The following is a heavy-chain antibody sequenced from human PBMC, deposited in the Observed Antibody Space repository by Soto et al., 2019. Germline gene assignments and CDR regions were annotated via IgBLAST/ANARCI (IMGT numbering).Heavy chain of an antibody. D-gene: IGHD2-2*01. CDR3: ARDHRKNVVAVPAAYYYYYMDV. J-gene: IGHJ6*03. CDR1: GYTFISYG. CDR2: INAYNGNT. V-gene: IGHV1-18*01. Sequence: ASVKVSCKASGYTFISYGIGWVRQAPGHGLEWMGWINAYNGNTNYVQKLQGRVIMTTDTSTNTAYMELRSLRSGDTAVYYCARDHRKNVVAVPAAYYYYYMDVWGKGTTVTVSS.